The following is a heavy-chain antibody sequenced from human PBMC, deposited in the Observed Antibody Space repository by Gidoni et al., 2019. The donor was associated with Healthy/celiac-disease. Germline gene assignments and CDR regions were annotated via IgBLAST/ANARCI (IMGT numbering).Heavy chain of an antibody. Sequence: EVQLVESGGGLVKPGGSLRLSCAASGFTFSSYSMNWGRQAPGKGLEWVSSISSSSSYIYYADSVKGRFTISRDNAKNSLYLQMNSLRAEDTAVYYCARSNRYCSGGSCYYDYWGQGTLVTVSS. J-gene: IGHJ4*02. D-gene: IGHD2-15*01. CDR2: ISSSSSYI. CDR1: GFTFSSYS. CDR3: ARSNRYCSGGSCYYDY. V-gene: IGHV3-21*01.